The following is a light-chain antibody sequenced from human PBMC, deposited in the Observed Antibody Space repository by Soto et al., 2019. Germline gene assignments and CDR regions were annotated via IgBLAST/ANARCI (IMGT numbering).Light chain of an antibody. CDR2: EVS. CDR1: SSDVGSYNL. CDR3: CSYAGSRTVV. Sequence: QSALTQPASVSGSPGQSITISCTGTSSDVGSYNLVSWYQQHPGKTPKLMIYEVSKRPSGVSNRFSGSKSGNTASLTISGLQAEDEADYYCCSYAGSRTVVFGGGTKVTFL. V-gene: IGLV2-23*02. J-gene: IGLJ2*01.